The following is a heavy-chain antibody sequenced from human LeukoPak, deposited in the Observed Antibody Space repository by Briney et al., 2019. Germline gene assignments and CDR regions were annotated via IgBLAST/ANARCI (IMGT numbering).Heavy chain of an antibody. J-gene: IGHJ5*02. CDR2: IYHSGST. CDR3: ARDSSYRNWFDP. V-gene: IGHV4-34*01. CDR1: GGSFSGYY. D-gene: IGHD1-26*01. Sequence: SETLSLTCAVYGGSFSGYYWSWIRQPPGKGLEWIGSIYHSGSTYYNPSLKSRVTISVDTSKNQFSLKLSSVTAADTAVYYCARDSSYRNWFDPWGQGTLVTVSS.